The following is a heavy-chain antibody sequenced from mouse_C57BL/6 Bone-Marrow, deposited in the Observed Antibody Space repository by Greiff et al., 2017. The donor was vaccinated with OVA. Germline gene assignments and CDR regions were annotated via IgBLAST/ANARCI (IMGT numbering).Heavy chain of an antibody. D-gene: IGHD1-2*01. V-gene: IGHV1-9*01. J-gene: IGHJ1*03. CDR3: AREGSLPWYFDV. CDR1: GYTFTGYW. Sequence: VKLVESGAELMKPGASVKLSCKATGYTFTGYWIEWVKQRPGHGLEWIGEILPGSGSTNYTEKFKGKATFTADTSSNTAYMQLSSLTTEDSAIDYCAREGSLPWYFDVWGTGTTVTVSS. CDR2: ILPGSGST.